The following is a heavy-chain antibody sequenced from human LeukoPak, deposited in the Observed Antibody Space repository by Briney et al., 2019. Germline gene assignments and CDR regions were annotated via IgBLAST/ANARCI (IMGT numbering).Heavy chain of an antibody. CDR1: GFTFSSYA. D-gene: IGHD1-26*01. CDR2: ISGSGGST. CDR3: AKGGEYSGSSYYFDY. J-gene: IGHJ4*02. Sequence: PGASLRLSCAASGFTFSSYAMSWVRQAPGKGLEWVSAISGSGGSTYYADSVKGRFTISRDNSKNTLYLQMNSLRAEDTAVYYCAKGGEYSGSSYYFDYWGQGTLVTVSS. V-gene: IGHV3-23*01.